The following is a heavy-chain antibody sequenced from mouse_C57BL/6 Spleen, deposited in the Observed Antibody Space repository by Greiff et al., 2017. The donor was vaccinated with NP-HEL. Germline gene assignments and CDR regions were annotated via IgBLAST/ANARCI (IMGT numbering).Heavy chain of an antibody. D-gene: IGHD2-4*01. V-gene: IGHV1-64*01. CDR2: IHPNSGST. J-gene: IGHJ4*01. CDR1: GYTFTSYW. CDR3: ARPIYYDYDYYYAMDY. Sequence: QVQLQQPGAELVKPGASVKLSCKASGYTFTSYWMHWVKQRPGQGLEWIGMIHPNSGSTNYNEKFKSKATLTVDKSSSTAYMQLSSLTSEDSAVYYCARPIYYDYDYYYAMDYWGQGTSVTVSS.